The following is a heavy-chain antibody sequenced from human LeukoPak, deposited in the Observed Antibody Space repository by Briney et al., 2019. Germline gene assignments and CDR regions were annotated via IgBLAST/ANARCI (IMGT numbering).Heavy chain of an antibody. Sequence: GESLKISCKGYGYSFTNYWIGWVRQMPGRGLEWMGIIYPGDSDTRYSPSFQGQVTISADKSINTAYLQWSRLKASDTAMYYCARHCGDAYNRIDYWGQGILVTVSS. CDR2: IYPGDSDT. V-gene: IGHV5-51*01. D-gene: IGHD5-24*01. CDR3: ARHCGDAYNRIDY. J-gene: IGHJ4*02. CDR1: GYSFTNYW.